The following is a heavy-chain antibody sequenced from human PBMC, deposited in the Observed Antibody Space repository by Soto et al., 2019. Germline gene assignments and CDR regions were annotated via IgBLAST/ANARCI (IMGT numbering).Heavy chain of an antibody. CDR2: ISAYNGNT. Sequence: ASVKVSCKASGYTFTSYGISWVRQAPGQGLEWMGWISAYNGNTNYAQKLQGRVTMTTGTSTSTAYMELRSLRSDDTAVYYCAREGGVVLLYRNWFDPWGQGTLVTVSS. CDR3: AREGGVVLLYRNWFDP. CDR1: GYTFTSYG. D-gene: IGHD2-2*02. J-gene: IGHJ5*02. V-gene: IGHV1-18*04.